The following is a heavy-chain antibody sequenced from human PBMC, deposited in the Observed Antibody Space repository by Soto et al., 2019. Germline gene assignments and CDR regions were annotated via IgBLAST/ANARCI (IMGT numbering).Heavy chain of an antibody. D-gene: IGHD3-9*01. CDR2: IIPSLGIA. Sequence: QVQLVQSGAEVKKPGSSVKVSCKASGGTFSSYTISWVRQAPGQGLEWMGRIIPSLGIANYAQKFQGRVTTTADKSTSTAYMELSSLRSEDTAVYYCARTLRDFDWPQYYYYGMDVWGRGTTVTVSS. V-gene: IGHV1-69*02. CDR3: ARTLRDFDWPQYYYYGMDV. J-gene: IGHJ6*02. CDR1: GGTFSSYT.